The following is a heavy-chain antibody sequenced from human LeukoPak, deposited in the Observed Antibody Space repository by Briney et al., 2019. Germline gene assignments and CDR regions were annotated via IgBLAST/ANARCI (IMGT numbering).Heavy chain of an antibody. Sequence: PGGSLRLSCAASGFTFSSYAMHWVRQAPGKGLEWVAVISYDGSNKYYADSVKGRFTISRDNSKNTLYLQMNSLRAEDTAVYYCASHLRLGELSFRAPVGYWGQGTLVTVSS. CDR1: GFTFSSYA. CDR2: ISYDGSNK. J-gene: IGHJ4*02. V-gene: IGHV3-30-3*01. D-gene: IGHD3-16*02. CDR3: ASHLRLGELSFRAPVGY.